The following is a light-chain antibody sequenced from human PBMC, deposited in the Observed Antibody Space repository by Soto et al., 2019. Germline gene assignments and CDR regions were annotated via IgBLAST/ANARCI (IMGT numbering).Light chain of an antibody. CDR1: QSVSSN. V-gene: IGKV3-15*01. CDR2: GAS. J-gene: IGKJ4*01. CDR3: QQYNNWGLT. Sequence: EIVMTQSPATLSVSPGERATLSCRASQSVSSNLAWYQQIPGQAPRLLIYGASTRATGIPARFSGSGSGTEFTLTISSLQSEDFAIYYCQQYNNWGLTFGGGTKVEIK.